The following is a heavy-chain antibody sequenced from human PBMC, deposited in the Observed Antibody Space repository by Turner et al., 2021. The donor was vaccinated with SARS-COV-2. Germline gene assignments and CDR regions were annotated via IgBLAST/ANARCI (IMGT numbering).Heavy chain of an antibody. V-gene: IGHV1-69*01. Sequence: QVQLVQSGAEVKKPGSSVKVPCKASGGTFSSYAISWVRQAPGQGLEWMGGIIPIFGTANYAQKFQGRVTITADESTSTAYMELSSLRSEDTAVYYCARGEVGYCSGGRCYSGSYWGQGTLVTVSS. CDR1: GGTFSSYA. CDR2: IIPIFGTA. CDR3: ARGEVGYCSGGRCYSGSY. J-gene: IGHJ4*02. D-gene: IGHD2-15*01.